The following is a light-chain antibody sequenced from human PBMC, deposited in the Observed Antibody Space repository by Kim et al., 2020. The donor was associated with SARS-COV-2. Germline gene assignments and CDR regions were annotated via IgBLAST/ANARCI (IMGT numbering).Light chain of an antibody. CDR2: SDN. V-gene: IGLV1-44*01. CDR3: AAWDDSSYV. Sequence: PRERVPIPFYGTRSNIGSNYVNCYQQLPGTAPKPIIYSDNQRPSGVHDRLSGSKSGNSASLAISGLQSEDEADYYCAAWDDSSYVCGTGPKVT. J-gene: IGLJ1*01. CDR1: RSNIGSNY.